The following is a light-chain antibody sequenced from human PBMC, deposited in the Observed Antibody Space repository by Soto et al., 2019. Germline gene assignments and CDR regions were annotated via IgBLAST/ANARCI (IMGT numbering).Light chain of an antibody. Sequence: VLTQSPATLSLTTGERATLSCRASQSVSSYLAWYQQKPGQAPRLLIYDASNRATGIPARFSGSGSGTDFTLTISSLEPEDFAVYYCQQRSNWPPTFGQGTRVDIK. CDR3: QQRSNWPPT. CDR1: QSVSSY. J-gene: IGKJ1*01. CDR2: DAS. V-gene: IGKV3-11*01.